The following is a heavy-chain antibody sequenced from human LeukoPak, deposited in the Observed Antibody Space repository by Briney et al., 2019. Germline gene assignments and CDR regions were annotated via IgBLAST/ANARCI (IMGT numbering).Heavy chain of an antibody. J-gene: IGHJ4*02. CDR2: INTDGSST. CDR1: GFTFSSYW. Sequence: PGGSLRLSCAASGFTFSSYWMHWVRQAPGKGLVWVSRINTDGSSTSYADSVKGRFTISRDNSKNTLYLQMNSLRAEDTAVYYCAKEIASIAADYWGQGTLVTVSS. V-gene: IGHV3-74*01. CDR3: AKEIASIAADY. D-gene: IGHD6-6*01.